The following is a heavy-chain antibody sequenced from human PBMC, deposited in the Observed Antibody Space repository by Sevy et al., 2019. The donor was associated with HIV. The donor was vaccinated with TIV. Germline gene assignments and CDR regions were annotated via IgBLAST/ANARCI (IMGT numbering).Heavy chain of an antibody. Sequence: GGSLRLSCVAPGFKFNGHGIHWVRQAPGKGLQWVAGISHDGDNKNYADSVKGRFTISGDKSKNTVFLQMNTLTTEDTAVDYCARDYEVNSWGVVGAFDMWGLGTMVTVSS. CDR3: ARDYEVNSWGVVGAFDM. D-gene: IGHD3-10*01. CDR2: ISHDGDNK. CDR1: GFKFNGHG. J-gene: IGHJ3*02. V-gene: IGHV3-30*14.